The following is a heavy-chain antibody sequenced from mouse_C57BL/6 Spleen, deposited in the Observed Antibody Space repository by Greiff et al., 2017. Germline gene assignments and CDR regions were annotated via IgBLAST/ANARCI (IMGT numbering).Heavy chain of an antibody. V-gene: IGHV1-59*01. CDR3: ARRITTVVDAMDY. D-gene: IGHD1-1*01. CDR2: IDPSDSYT. CDR1: GYTFTSYW. J-gene: IGHJ4*01. Sequence: QFQLQQPGAELVRPGTSVKLSCKASGYTFTSYWMHWVKQRPGQGLEWIGVIDPSDSYTNYNQKFKGKATLTVDTSSSTAYMPLSSLTSEDSAVYYCARRITTVVDAMDYWGQGTSVTVSS.